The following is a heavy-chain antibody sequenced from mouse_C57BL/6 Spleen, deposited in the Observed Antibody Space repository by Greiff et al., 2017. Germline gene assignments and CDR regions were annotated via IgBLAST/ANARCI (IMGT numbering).Heavy chain of an antibody. CDR2: INPNNGGT. CDR3: ARNDYDDVPVVFDY. Sequence: EVQLQQSGPELVKPGASVKISCKASGYTFTDYYMNWVKQSHGKSLEWIGDINPNNGGTSYNQKFKGKATLTVDKSSSTAYMELRSLTSEDSAVYYCARNDYDDVPVVFDYWGQGTTLTVSS. D-gene: IGHD2-4*01. V-gene: IGHV1-26*01. J-gene: IGHJ2*01. CDR1: GYTFTDYY.